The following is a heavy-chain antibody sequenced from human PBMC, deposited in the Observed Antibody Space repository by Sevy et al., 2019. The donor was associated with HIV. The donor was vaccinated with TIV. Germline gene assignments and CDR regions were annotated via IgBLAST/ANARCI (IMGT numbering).Heavy chain of an antibody. J-gene: IGHJ4*02. CDR2: IYWDDDN. Sequence: SGPTLVKPTQTLTLTCSFSGFSLSSTGVGVGWIRQPPGKALEWLALIYWDDDNRYSPSLRSRLIITKDTSKNQVVLTMSNVDPVDTATYYCAHRRLGSSYFDYWGQGTLVTVSS. CDR3: AHRRLGSSYFDY. D-gene: IGHD3-10*01. CDR1: GFSLSSTGVG. V-gene: IGHV2-5*02.